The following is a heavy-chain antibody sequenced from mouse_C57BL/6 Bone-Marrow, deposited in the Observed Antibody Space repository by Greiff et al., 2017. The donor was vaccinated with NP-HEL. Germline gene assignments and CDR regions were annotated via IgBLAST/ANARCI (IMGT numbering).Heavy chain of an antibody. V-gene: IGHV1-82*01. D-gene: IGHD1-1*01. Sequence: QVQLKQPGPELVKPGASVKISCKASGYAFSSSWMHWVKQRPGKGLEWVGRIYPGGGGTNYNGKFKGKATLTADKSSSTAYLQLSSLTSEDSAVYFYALGSYGSSPSWYFDVGGTGTTVTVSS. CDR3: ALGSYGSSPSWYFDV. CDR2: IYPGGGGT. J-gene: IGHJ1*03. CDR1: GYAFSSSW.